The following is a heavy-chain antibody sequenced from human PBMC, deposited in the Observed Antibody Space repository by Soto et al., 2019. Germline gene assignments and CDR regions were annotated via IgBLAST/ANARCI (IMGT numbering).Heavy chain of an antibody. J-gene: IGHJ4*02. V-gene: IGHV3-23*01. CDR1: GFTFSSYA. CDR3: AKDTLHDILTGYYRGGAFDY. CDR2: ISGSGGST. Sequence: EVQLLESGGGLVQPGGSLRLSCAASGFTFSSYAMSWVRQAPGKGLEWVSAISGSGGSTYYADSVKGRFTISRDNSKNTLYLQMNSLRAEDTAVYHCAKDTLHDILTGYYRGGAFDYWGQGTLVTVSS. D-gene: IGHD3-9*01.